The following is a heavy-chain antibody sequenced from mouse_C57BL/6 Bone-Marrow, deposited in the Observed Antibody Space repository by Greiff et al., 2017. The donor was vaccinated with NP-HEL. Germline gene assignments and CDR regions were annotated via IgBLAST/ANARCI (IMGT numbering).Heavy chain of an antibody. CDR1: GYTFTSYW. V-gene: IGHV1-59*01. CDR2: IDPSDSYT. J-gene: IGHJ2*01. CDR3: ERLGLLRWDY. Sequence: VQLQQPGAELVRPGTSVKLSCKASGYTFTSYWMHWVKQRPGQGLEWIGVIDPSDSYTNYNQKFKGKATLTVDTSSSTAYMQLSSLTSEDSAVYYCERLGLLRWDYWGQGTTLTVSS. D-gene: IGHD1-1*01.